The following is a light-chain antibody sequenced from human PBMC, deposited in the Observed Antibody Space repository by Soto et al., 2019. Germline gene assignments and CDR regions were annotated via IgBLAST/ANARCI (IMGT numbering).Light chain of an antibody. V-gene: IGKV3-15*01. J-gene: IGKJ2*01. CDR3: QQCNNWPLYT. CDR1: QSVSSN. Sequence: EIVMTQSPATLSVSPGERATLSCRASQSVSSNLAWYQQKPGQAPRLLIYGASTRATGIPARFSGSGSGTEFTLTISSLQSEDFAVYYCQQCNNWPLYTFGQGTKVDIK. CDR2: GAS.